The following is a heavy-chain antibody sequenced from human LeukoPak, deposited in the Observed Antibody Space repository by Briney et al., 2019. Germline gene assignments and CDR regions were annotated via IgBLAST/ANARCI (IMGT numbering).Heavy chain of an antibody. CDR1: GASISNPDYY. D-gene: IGHD5-18*01. J-gene: IGHJ4*02. V-gene: IGHV4-39*01. CDR2: VDYSGGT. Sequence: SETLSLTCTVSGASISNPDYYWGWVRQPPGKGLEWVGSVDYSGGTYYNPSRNGRVTIAVVTSSDQVSLNLNSVTAADTAVYYCARRSNKGPYSYITNDYWGQGTLVTVSS. CDR3: ARRSNKGPYSYITNDY.